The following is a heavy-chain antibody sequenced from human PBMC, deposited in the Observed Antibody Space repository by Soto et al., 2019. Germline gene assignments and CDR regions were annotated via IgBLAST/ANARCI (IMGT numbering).Heavy chain of an antibody. CDR2: ISSSGTGI. CDR3: ARAYSDAFDI. V-gene: IGHV3-11*01. D-gene: IGHD2-15*01. J-gene: IGHJ3*02. Sequence: FLRLSCAASGFTFSDYYMTWIRQAPGKGLEWVSYISSSGTGIYYADSVKGRFTISRDNGKNSLYLQMSSLRVEDTAVYYCARAYSDAFDIWGQGTMVTVSS. CDR1: GFTFSDYY.